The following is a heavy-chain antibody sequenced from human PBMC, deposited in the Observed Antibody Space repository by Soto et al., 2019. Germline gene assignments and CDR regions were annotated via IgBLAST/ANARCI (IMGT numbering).Heavy chain of an antibody. V-gene: IGHV3-23*01. CDR2: ISGSGGST. CDR3: AKGAVAGYTRVYYFDY. CDR1: GFTFSSYA. J-gene: IGHJ4*02. Sequence: PGGSLRLSCAASGFTFSSYAMSWVRQAPGKGLEWVSAISGSGGSTYYADSVKGRFTISRDNSKNTLYLQMNSLRAEDTAVYYCAKGAVAGYTRVYYFDYWGQGTLVTVSS. D-gene: IGHD6-19*01.